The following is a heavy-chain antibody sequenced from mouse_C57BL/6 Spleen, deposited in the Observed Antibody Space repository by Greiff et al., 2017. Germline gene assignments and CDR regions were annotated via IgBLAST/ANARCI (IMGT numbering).Heavy chain of an antibody. CDR3: TKTYYAMDY. Sequence: EVKLMESGGGLVQPGGSMKLSCVASGFTFSNYWMNWVRQSPEKGLEWVAQIRLKSDNYATHYAESVKGRFTISRDDSKSSVYLQMNNLRAEDTGIYYCTKTYYAMDYWGQGTSVTVSS. CDR2: IRLKSDNYAT. CDR1: GFTFSNYW. V-gene: IGHV6-3*01. J-gene: IGHJ4*01.